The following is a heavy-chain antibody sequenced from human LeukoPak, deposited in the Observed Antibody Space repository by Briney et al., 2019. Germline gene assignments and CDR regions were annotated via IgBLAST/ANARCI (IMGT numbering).Heavy chain of an antibody. CDR3: AREGNEGGYYFDY. CDR2: IGNSGSTI. J-gene: IGHJ4*02. CDR1: GFTFSDYY. V-gene: IGHV3-11*01. D-gene: IGHD1-1*01. Sequence: GGSLRLSCAASGFTFSDYYMSWIRQAPGKGLEWVSFIGNSGSTIYYADSVKGRFTISRDNAKNSLYLQMNSLRAEDTAVYYCAREGNEGGYYFDYWGQGTLVTVSS.